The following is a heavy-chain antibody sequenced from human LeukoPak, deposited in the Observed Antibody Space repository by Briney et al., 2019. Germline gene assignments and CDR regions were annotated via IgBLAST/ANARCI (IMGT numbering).Heavy chain of an antibody. CDR2: INPYSGDT. Sequence: ASVKVSCKASGYTFTSYDINWVRQATGQGLEWMGWINPYSGDTSFAQKFRGRVTMTTDTSTTTAYMEVRSLRSDDTAVYYCVREKNGWFDPWGQGTLVTVSS. CDR1: GYTFTSYD. CDR3: VREKNGWFDP. D-gene: IGHD2-8*01. J-gene: IGHJ5*02. V-gene: IGHV1-18*01.